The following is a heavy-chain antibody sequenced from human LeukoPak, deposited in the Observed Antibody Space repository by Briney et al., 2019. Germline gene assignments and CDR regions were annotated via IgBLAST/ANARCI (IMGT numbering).Heavy chain of an antibody. V-gene: IGHV3-53*04. Sequence: PGGSLRLSCAASGFTSSSYSMNWVRQAPGKGLEGVSVIYSGGSTYYADSVKGRFTISRHNSKNTLYLQMNSLRAEDTAVYYCARAQKGDYYDSSGYNALDYWGQGTLVTVSS. CDR2: IYSGGST. D-gene: IGHD3-22*01. CDR3: ARAQKGDYYDSSGYNALDY. CDR1: GFTSSSYS. J-gene: IGHJ4*02.